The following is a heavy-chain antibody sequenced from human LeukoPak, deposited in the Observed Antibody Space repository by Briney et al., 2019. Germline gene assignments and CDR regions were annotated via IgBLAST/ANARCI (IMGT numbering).Heavy chain of an antibody. V-gene: IGHV3-66*01. CDR2: IYSGGST. Sequence: GGSLRLSCAVSGFTVSTNYMSWVRQAPGKGLEWVSVIYSGGSTYYLDSVKGRFTTSRDNSRNTLYLQMDSLRVEDTAVYYCARDYYGPAAYWGQGSLVTVSS. CDR1: GFTVSTNY. D-gene: IGHD3-10*01. J-gene: IGHJ4*02. CDR3: ARDYYGPAAY.